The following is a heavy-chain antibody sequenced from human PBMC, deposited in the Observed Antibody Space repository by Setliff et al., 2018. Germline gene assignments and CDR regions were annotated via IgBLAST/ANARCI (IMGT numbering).Heavy chain of an antibody. D-gene: IGHD3-10*01. Sequence: GASVKVSCKASGGTSSSYAISWVRRAPGQGLEWMGGIIPILGIANYAQKFQGRVTITADESTSTAYMELSSLRSEDTAVYYCARGMGSGSYYWFDPWGQGTLVTVSS. CDR3: ARGMGSGSYYWFDP. J-gene: IGHJ5*02. CDR1: GGTSSSYA. V-gene: IGHV1-69*10. CDR2: IIPILGIA.